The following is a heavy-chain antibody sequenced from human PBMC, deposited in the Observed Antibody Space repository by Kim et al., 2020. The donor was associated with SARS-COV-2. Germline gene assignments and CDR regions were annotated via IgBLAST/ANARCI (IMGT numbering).Heavy chain of an antibody. D-gene: IGHD4-17*01. J-gene: IGHJ4*02. V-gene: IGHV1-46*01. CDR1: GYTFTSYY. Sequence: ASVKVSCKASGYTFTSYYMHWVRQAPGQGLEWMGIINPSGGSTSYAQKFQGRVTMTRDTSTSTVYMELSSLRSEDTAVYYCARDGEYGGQLWAFDYWGQGTLVTVSS. CDR3: ARDGEYGGQLWAFDY. CDR2: INPSGGST.